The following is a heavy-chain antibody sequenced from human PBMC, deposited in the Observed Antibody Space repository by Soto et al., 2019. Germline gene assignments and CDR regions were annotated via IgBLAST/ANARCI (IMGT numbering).Heavy chain of an antibody. CDR2: IDPSDSYT. Sequence: PGESLKISCKGSGYSFTSYWISWVRQMPGKGLEWMGRIDPSDSYTNYSPSFQGHVTISADKSISTAYLQWSSLKASDTAMYYCARQIAEVNWFDPWGQGTLVTVSS. CDR1: GYSFTSYW. J-gene: IGHJ5*02. V-gene: IGHV5-10-1*01. CDR3: ARQIAEVNWFDP. D-gene: IGHD6-13*01.